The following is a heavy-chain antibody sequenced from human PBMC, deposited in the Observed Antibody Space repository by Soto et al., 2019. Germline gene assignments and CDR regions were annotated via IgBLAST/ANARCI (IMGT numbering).Heavy chain of an antibody. CDR1: GFSLRDSPVS. CDR3: VHRGDYRDSSGFYHPHFDY. Sequence: SGPTLVNPTQTLTLTCTFSGFSLRDSPVSVGWVRQPPGMALEWLALIYWDDDTRYSPSLKNRLTVTKDSSRNQVVLTLTNVDPADTGTYFCVHRGDYRDSSGFYHPHFDYWGQGTLVTVSS. D-gene: IGHD3-22*01. J-gene: IGHJ4*02. CDR2: IYWDDDT. V-gene: IGHV2-5*02.